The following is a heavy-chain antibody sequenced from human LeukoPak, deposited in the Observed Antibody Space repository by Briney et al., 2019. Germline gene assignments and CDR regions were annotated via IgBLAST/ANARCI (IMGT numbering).Heavy chain of an antibody. CDR3: ARGNDYGDYIGIYFDY. CDR1: GFTFSNYW. V-gene: IGHV3-7*01. D-gene: IGHD4-17*01. Sequence: GESLRLSCAASGFTFSNYWMSWVRQAPGKGLEWVANIKRDESGKYYVDSVKGRFTISRDNAKSSLYLQMNSLRAEDTAVYYCARGNDYGDYIGIYFDYWGQGTLVTVSS. J-gene: IGHJ4*02. CDR2: IKRDESGK.